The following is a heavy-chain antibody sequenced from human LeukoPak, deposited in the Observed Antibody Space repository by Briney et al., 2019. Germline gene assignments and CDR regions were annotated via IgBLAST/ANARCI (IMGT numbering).Heavy chain of an antibody. CDR3: ARLREIPVFGVVTKSTSYFDY. CDR2: IKQDRSE. V-gene: IGHV3-7*01. J-gene: IGHJ4*02. CDR1: GFTFSSYW. D-gene: IGHD3-3*01. Sequence: GGSLRLSCAASGFTFSSYWMSWVRQAPGKGLDLVANIKQDRSENYVDSVKGRFTISRDNAKNSLYLQMNSLRAEDTAVYYCARLREIPVFGVVTKSTSYFDYWGQGTLVTVSS.